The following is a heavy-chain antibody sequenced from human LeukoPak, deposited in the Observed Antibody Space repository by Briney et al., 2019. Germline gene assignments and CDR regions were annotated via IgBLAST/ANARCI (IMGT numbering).Heavy chain of an antibody. V-gene: IGHV4-39*01. CDR3: ARSGVVIIRPDY. J-gene: IGHJ4*02. CDR1: GCSISSSSYY. Sequence: PSETLSLTCTVSGCSISSSSYYWGWIRQPPGKGLEWIGSIYYSGSTYYNPSLKSRVTISVDTSKNQFSLKLSSVTAADTAVYYCARSGVVIIRPDYWGQGTLVTVSS. D-gene: IGHD3-3*01. CDR2: IYYSGST.